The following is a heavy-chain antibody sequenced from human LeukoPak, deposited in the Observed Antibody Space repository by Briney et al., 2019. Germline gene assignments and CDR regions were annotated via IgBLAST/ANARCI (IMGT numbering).Heavy chain of an antibody. J-gene: IGHJ4*02. CDR2: IWSDGSNK. CDR3: AKDWGTTGTTGWMFDY. D-gene: IGHD1-1*01. CDR1: GFTFRGSG. Sequence: GGSLRLSCAASGFTFRGSGMHWVRQAPGKGLEWVAIIWSDGSNKYYTDSVKGRFTISRDNSKNTVYLQTNSLRAEDTAVYYCAKDWGTTGTTGWMFDYWGQGTPVTVSS. V-gene: IGHV3-33*06.